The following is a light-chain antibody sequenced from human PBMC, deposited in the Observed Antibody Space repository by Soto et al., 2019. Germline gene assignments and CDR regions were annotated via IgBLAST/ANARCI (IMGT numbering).Light chain of an antibody. V-gene: IGKV4-1*01. CDR2: WTS. CDR1: QSLLSTSTRKTY. CDR3: QQYPRSPWT. Sequence: VVVTQSPDSLAVSLGEAATITCRSSQSLLSTSTRKTYLAWYQQRVGQPPKLLIYWTSTRQPGVPARFSGRGSGTDFTLTINDLQAEDVAVYFCQQYPRSPWTFGQGTKVDIK. J-gene: IGKJ1*01.